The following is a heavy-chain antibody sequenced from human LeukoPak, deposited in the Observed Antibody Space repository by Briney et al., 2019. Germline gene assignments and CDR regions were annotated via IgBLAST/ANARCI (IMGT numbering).Heavy chain of an antibody. CDR3: ARKTGMTGEAFDY. CDR1: GFTFSNYW. V-gene: IGHV3-7*03. J-gene: IGHJ4*02. Sequence: GGSLRLSCAASGFTFSNYWMSWVRQAPGKGLEWVANIKVDGSEKYYLDSVKGRFTISRDNDKNSVYLQVNSLRTEDTAVYYCARKTGMTGEAFDYWGQGTLVTVSS. CDR2: IKVDGSEK. D-gene: IGHD1-1*01.